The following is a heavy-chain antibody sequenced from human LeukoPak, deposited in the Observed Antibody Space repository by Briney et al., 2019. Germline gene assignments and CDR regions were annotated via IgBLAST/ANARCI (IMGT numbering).Heavy chain of an antibody. V-gene: IGHV4-39*07. J-gene: IGHJ3*02. CDR1: GGSISSSSYY. CDR3: ARGPPKALRAFDI. CDR2: IYYSGST. Sequence: SETLSLTCTVSGGSISSSSYYWGWIRQPPGKGLEWIGSIYYSGSTYYNPSLKSRVTISVDTSKNQFSLKLSSVTAADTAVYYCARGPPKALRAFDIWGQGTMVTVSS.